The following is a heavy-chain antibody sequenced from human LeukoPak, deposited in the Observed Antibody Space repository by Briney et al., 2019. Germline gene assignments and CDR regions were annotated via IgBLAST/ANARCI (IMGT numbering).Heavy chain of an antibody. CDR1: GFTFSSYA. V-gene: IGHV3-23*01. Sequence: GGSLRLSCAASGFTFSSYAMSWVRQAPGKGLEWVSAISGSGGSTYYADSVKGRFTISRDNSKNTLYLQMNSLRAEDTAVYYCAKGHQKIKYSNYDYFDYWGHGTLVTVSS. J-gene: IGHJ4*01. CDR3: AKGHQKIKYSNYDYFDY. CDR2: ISGSGGST. D-gene: IGHD4-11*01.